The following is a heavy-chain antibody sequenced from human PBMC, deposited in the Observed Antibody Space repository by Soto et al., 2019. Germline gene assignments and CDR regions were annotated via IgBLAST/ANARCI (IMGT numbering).Heavy chain of an antibody. Sequence: EVRLVESGEGLVQPGGSLRLSCAASGFLISNYAMHWVRLAPGRGLEYVSAISRNGGATYYADSVKDRFTISRDNSKNTLYLQMGSLKAEDMAVYYCARDGGANTVLLNWYFDVWGRGTLVTVSS. D-gene: IGHD3-16*01. J-gene: IGHJ2*01. CDR1: GFLISNYA. CDR2: ISRNGGAT. V-gene: IGHV3-64*02. CDR3: ARDGGANTVLLNWYFDV.